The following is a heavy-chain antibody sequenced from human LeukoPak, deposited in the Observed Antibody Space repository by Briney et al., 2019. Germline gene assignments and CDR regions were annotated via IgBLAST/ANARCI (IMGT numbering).Heavy chain of an antibody. V-gene: IGHV4-4*07. CDR3: ASALRIYFDY. CDR1: GGSISSYY. Sequence: PSETLSLTCTVSGGSISSYYWSWIRQPAGKGLEWIGRIYTSGSTYYNPSLKSRVTISVDRSKNQFSLKLSSVTAADTAVYYCASALRIYFDYWGQGTLVTVSS. CDR2: IYTSGST. J-gene: IGHJ4*02.